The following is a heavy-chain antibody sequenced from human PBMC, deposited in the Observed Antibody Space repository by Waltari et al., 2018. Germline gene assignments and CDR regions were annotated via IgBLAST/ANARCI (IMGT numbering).Heavy chain of an antibody. Sequence: QVQLQQWGAGLLKPSETLSLTCAVYGGSFSGYYWSWIRQPPGKGLEGIGEINQSGSTNYNPSLKSRVTISVDTSKNQFSLKLSSVTAADTAVYYCARQISAVAGPYYFDYWGQGTLVTVSS. CDR1: GGSFSGYY. V-gene: IGHV4-34*01. J-gene: IGHJ4*02. CDR3: ARQISAVAGPYYFDY. D-gene: IGHD6-19*01. CDR2: INQSGST.